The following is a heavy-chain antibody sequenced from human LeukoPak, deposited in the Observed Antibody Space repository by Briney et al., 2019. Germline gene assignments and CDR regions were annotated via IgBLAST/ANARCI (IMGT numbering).Heavy chain of an antibody. D-gene: IGHD1-7*01. CDR2: ISGSGDST. Sequence: GGSLRLSCAASGFTFSSYAMSWVRQAPGKGLEWVSAISGSGDSTYYADSVKGRFTISRDTSKNTLYLQMNSLRAEDTAVYYCAKDFITGTTLAIDYWGLGTLVTVSS. CDR1: GFTFSSYA. V-gene: IGHV3-23*01. CDR3: AKDFITGTTLAIDY. J-gene: IGHJ4*02.